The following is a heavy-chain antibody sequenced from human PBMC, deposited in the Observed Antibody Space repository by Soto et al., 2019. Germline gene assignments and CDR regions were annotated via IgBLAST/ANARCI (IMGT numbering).Heavy chain of an antibody. CDR1: GGTFSSYT. CDR3: ARGDHRWLQLWYFDL. V-gene: IGHV1-69*12. J-gene: IGHJ2*01. CDR2: IIPIFGTA. Sequence: QVQLVQSGAEVKKPGSSVTVSCKASGGTFSSYTISWVRQAPGQGLEWMGGIIPIFGTANYAQKFQGRVTMTANESSSIAYRELGSKRSEDTAVYYCARGDHRWLQLWYFDLWGRGTLVTVSS. D-gene: IGHD5-12*01.